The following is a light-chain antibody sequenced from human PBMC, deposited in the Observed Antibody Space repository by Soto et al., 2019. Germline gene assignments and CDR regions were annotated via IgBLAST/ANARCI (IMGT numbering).Light chain of an antibody. CDR1: QSISSY. V-gene: IGKV1-39*01. CDR3: QQSYSTPPG. CDR2: AAS. J-gene: IGKJ4*01. Sequence: DIQMTQSPCSLSASVGDRVTITCRASQSISSYLNWYQQKPGKAPKLLIYAASSLQSGVPSMFSGSGSGTDFTLTISSLQPEDFATYYCQQSYSTPPGFGGGTKVKIK.